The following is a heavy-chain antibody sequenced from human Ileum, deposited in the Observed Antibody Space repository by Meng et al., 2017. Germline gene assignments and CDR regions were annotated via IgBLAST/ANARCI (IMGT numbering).Heavy chain of an antibody. CDR1: GDPISTNW. D-gene: IGHD2-21*01. V-gene: IGHV4-4*02. J-gene: IGHJ4*02. CDR3: ARGAIGTRPFDY. Sequence: QVQLEESGPGPVKPSGTLSLTCAVSGDPISTNWWNWVRQPPGKGLEWIGEIYHSGAFNYNPSLRSRVTISVDKSKNQLSLKLGSLTAADTAVYYCARGAIGTRPFDYWGQGTLVTVSS. CDR2: IYHSGAF.